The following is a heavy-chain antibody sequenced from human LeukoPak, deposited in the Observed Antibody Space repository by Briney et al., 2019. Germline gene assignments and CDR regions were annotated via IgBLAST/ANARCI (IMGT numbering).Heavy chain of an antibody. CDR2: ISSSSSYI. CDR1: GFTFSRYS. D-gene: IGHD3-22*01. CDR3: ATHRVTYYYDSNAFDI. V-gene: IGHV3-21*01. Sequence: GGSLRLSCAASGFTFSRYSMNWVRQAPGKGLEWVSSISSSSSYIYYADSVKGRFTISRDNAKNSLYLQMNSLRAEDTAVYYCATHRVTYYYDSNAFDIWGQGTMVTVSS. J-gene: IGHJ3*02.